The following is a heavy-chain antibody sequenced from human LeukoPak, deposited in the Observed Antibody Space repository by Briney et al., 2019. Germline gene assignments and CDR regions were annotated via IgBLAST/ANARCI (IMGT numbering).Heavy chain of an antibody. CDR2: ISGSGGST. CDR1: GFTFSSYA. D-gene: IGHD3-10*01. Sequence: GGSLRLSCAASGFTFSSYAMSWVRQAPGKGLEWVSAISGSGGSTYYADSVKGRFTISRDNSKNTLYLQMNSLRAEDTAVYYCAKDVLLWSGELSGNWFDPWGQGTLVTVSS. V-gene: IGHV3-23*01. J-gene: IGHJ5*02. CDR3: AKDVLLWSGELSGNWFDP.